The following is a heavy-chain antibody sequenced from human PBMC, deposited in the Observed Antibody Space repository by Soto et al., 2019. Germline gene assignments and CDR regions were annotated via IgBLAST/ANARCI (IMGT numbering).Heavy chain of an antibody. J-gene: IGHJ6*03. CDR3: ARSRAGRTAASYYDYMDV. CDR1: GFSFSDDW. V-gene: IGHV3-7*01. CDR2: IKQEGGEK. Sequence: ESGGGLVQPGGSLRLSCAAAGFSFSDDWMSWVRQPPGKGLEWVANIKQEGGEKYYVDSVKGRFTISRDNAKSSMYLQMNSLRAEDTAIYYCARSRAGRTAASYYDYMDVWGKGTTVTVSS. D-gene: IGHD2-2*01.